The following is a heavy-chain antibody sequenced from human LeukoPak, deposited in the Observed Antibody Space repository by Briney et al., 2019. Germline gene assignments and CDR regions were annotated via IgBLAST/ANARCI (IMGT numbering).Heavy chain of an antibody. Sequence: NPGESLRLSCAASGFTFSSYGMHWVRQAPGKGLEWVSSISRSSTYKHYADSLKGRFAIFRDNAKNSLYLQMNSLRAEDTAVYYCARHRTASDYWGQGTLVAVSS. J-gene: IGHJ4*02. D-gene: IGHD3-16*02. CDR1: GFTFSSYG. CDR3: ARHRTASDY. CDR2: ISRSSTYK. V-gene: IGHV3-21*01.